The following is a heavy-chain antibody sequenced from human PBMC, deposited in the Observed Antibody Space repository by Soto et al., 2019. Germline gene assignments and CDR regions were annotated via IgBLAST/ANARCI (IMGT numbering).Heavy chain of an antibody. V-gene: IGHV4-4*02. J-gene: IGHJ6*02. CDR2: IDHSGST. Sequence: QVQLQESGPGLVKPSGTLSLTCAVSGGSISSSNWWSWVRQPPGKGLEWIGEIDHSGSTNYNPCLKSRVTIAVDKSKNQFSLKLSSVTAADTVVYYCARAIAAAGRRIYGMDVWGQGTTVTVSS. D-gene: IGHD6-13*01. CDR3: ARAIAAAGRRIYGMDV. CDR1: GGSISSSNW.